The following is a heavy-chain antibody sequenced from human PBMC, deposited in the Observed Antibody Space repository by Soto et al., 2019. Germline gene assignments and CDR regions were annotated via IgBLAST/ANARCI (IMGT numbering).Heavy chain of an antibody. V-gene: IGHV3-30-3*01. D-gene: IGHD3-3*01. CDR1: GFTFSSYA. CDR2: ISYDGSNK. CDR3: ARDGNAGITIFGVVTPWYYYGMDV. J-gene: IGHJ6*02. Sequence: PGGSLRLSCAASGFTFSSYAMHWVRQAPGKGLEWVAVISYDGSNKYYADSVKGRFTISRDNSKNTLYLQMNSLRAEDTAVYYCARDGNAGITIFGVVTPWYYYGMDVWGQGTTVTVSS.